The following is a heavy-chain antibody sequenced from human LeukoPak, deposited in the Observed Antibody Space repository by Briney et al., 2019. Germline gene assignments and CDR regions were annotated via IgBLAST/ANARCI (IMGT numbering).Heavy chain of an antibody. D-gene: IGHD6-19*01. J-gene: IGHJ4*02. CDR2: ISGSGGST. CDR3: AKDRSGWYGGCYFDY. Sequence: GGSLRLSCAASGFTFSSYAMSWVRQAPGKGLEWVSAISGSGGSTYYADSVKGRFTISRDNSKNTLYLQMNSLRAEDTAVYYCAKDRSGWYGGCYFDYWGQGTLVTVSS. V-gene: IGHV3-23*01. CDR1: GFTFSSYA.